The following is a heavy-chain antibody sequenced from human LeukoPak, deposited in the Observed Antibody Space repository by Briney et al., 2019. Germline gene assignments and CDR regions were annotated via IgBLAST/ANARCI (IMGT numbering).Heavy chain of an antibody. V-gene: IGHV4-39*01. D-gene: IGHD2-15*01. CDR1: GGSISSSSYY. CDR2: IYSSGNT. Sequence: SETLSLTCTVSGGSISSSSYYWGWIRQPPGKGLEWIGTIYSSGNTYYNPSLKSRVTISRDTSKNQLSLRVNSVTAADTAVYYCARHVSSVGVAVVITMIDSWGQGILVTVSS. CDR3: ARHVSSVGVAVVITMIDS. J-gene: IGHJ4*02.